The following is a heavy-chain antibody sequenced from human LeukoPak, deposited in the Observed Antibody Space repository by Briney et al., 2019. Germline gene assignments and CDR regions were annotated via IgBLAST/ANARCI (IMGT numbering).Heavy chain of an antibody. CDR1: GFTFGSYG. CDR3: AREEWSGRYYAGYFDS. CDR2: IWYDVSNK. D-gene: IGHD1-26*01. J-gene: IGHJ4*02. Sequence: GRSLRLSCAASGFTFGSYGMHWVRRAPGKGLEWVSVIWYDVSNKYYADSVKGRFTISRDNSKNTLYLQMNSLRAEDTAVYYCAREEWSGRYYAGYFDSWGQGTLVTVSS. V-gene: IGHV3-33*01.